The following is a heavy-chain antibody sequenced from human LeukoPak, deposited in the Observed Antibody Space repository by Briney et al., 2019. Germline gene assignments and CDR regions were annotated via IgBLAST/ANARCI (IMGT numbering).Heavy chain of an antibody. J-gene: IGHJ5*02. CDR1: VGSISSGDYY. CDR3: ARDVGLYYYDSSGFDP. V-gene: IGHV4-30-4*08. CDR2: IYYSGST. Sequence: SQTLSLTCTVSVGSISSGDYYWSWIRQPPGKGLEWIGYIYYSGSTYYNPSLKSRVTISVDTSKNQFSLKLSSVTAADTAVYYCARDVGLYYYDSSGFDPCGQGTLVTVSS. D-gene: IGHD3-22*01.